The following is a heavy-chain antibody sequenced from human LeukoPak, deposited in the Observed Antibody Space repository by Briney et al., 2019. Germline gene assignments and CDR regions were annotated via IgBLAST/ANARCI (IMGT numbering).Heavy chain of an antibody. CDR2: ISSNGGST. CDR3: AKNSNFWSGYYLDY. D-gene: IGHD3-3*01. V-gene: IGHV3-64*01. Sequence: GGSLRLSCAASGFTFSSYAMHWVRQAPGKGLEYVSAISSNGGSTYYANSVKGRFTISRDNSKNTLYLQMGSLKAEDMAVYYVAKNSNFWSGYYLDYWGQGTLVTVSS. J-gene: IGHJ4*02. CDR1: GFTFSSYA.